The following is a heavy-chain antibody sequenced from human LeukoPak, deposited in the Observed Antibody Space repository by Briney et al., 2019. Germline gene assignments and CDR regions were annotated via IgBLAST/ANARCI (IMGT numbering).Heavy chain of an antibody. J-gene: IGHJ4*02. Sequence: GGSLRLPCAASGFTFDDYGMSWVRQAPGKGLEWVSGINWNGGSTGYADSVKGRFTISRDNSKNTLYLQMNSLRAEDTAVYYCAKNALALGMITFGGVIVWGQGTLVTVSS. CDR3: AKNALALGMITFGGVIV. V-gene: IGHV3-20*04. CDR1: GFTFDDYG. CDR2: INWNGGST. D-gene: IGHD3-16*02.